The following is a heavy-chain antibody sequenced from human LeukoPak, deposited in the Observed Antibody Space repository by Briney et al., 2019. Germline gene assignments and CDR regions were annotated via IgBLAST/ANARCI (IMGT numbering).Heavy chain of an antibody. CDR1: GYTFTSYG. CDR2: ISAYNGNK. J-gene: IGHJ3*02. CDR3: ARDPKTNIGTYDAFDI. V-gene: IGHV1-18*01. D-gene: IGHD1-1*01. Sequence: GASVKASCKASGYTFTSYGISWVRQAPGQGLEWMGWISAYNGNKNYAQKLQGRVTMTTDTSTSTAYMELRSMRSDDTAVYYCARDPKTNIGTYDAFDIWGQGTMVTVSS.